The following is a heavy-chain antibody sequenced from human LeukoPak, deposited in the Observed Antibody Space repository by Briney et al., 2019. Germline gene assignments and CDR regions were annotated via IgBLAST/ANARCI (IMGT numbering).Heavy chain of an antibody. D-gene: IGHD4-17*01. V-gene: IGHV4-34*01. CDR3: ARGLRLSYGDYVRGSYYFDY. CDR1: GGSFSGYY. CDR2: INHSGST. Sequence: PSETLSLTCAVYGGSFSGYYWSWIRQPPGKGLEWIGEINHSGSTNYNRSLKSRVTISVDTSKNQFSLKLSSVTAADTAVYYCARGLRLSYGDYVRGSYYFDYWGQGTLVTVSS. J-gene: IGHJ4*02.